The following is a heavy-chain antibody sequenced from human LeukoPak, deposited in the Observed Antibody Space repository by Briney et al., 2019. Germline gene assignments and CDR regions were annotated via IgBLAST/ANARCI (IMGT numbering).Heavy chain of an antibody. J-gene: IGHJ4*02. Sequence: QAGGSLRLSCGASGFTFSSYAMAWVRQAPGKGLEWVAVISYDGSNKYYADSVKGRFTISRDNSKNTLYLQMNSLRAEDTAVYYCATHIPSVRGLPVLWGQGTLVTVSS. CDR1: GFTFSSYA. V-gene: IGHV3-30*04. CDR3: ATHIPSVRGLPVL. D-gene: IGHD3-10*01. CDR2: ISYDGSNK.